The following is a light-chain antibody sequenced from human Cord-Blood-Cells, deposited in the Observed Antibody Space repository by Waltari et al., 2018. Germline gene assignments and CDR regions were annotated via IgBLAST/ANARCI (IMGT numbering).Light chain of an antibody. Sequence: QSALTQPASVSGSPGPSITISCTGTSSDVGSYNLVSWYQQHPGKAPKLMIYEGSKRPSGVSNRFSGSKSGNTASLTISGLQAEDEADYYCCSYAGSSTWVFGVGTKLTVL. CDR3: CSYAGSSTWV. J-gene: IGLJ3*02. CDR2: EGS. V-gene: IGLV2-23*01. CDR1: SSDVGSYNL.